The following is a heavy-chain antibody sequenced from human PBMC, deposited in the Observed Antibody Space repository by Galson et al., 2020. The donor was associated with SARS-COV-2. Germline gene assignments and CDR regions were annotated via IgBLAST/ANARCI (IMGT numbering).Heavy chain of an antibody. V-gene: IGHV4-39*07. CDR3: ARVGLYRELLWFGELSRYYFDY. J-gene: IGHJ4*02. D-gene: IGHD3-10*01. CDR1: GGSISSSSYY. Sequence: SETLSLTCTVSGGSISSSSYYWGWIRQPPGKGLEWIGSIYYSGSTYYNPSLKSRVTISVDTSKNQFSLKLSSVTAADTAVYYCARVGLYRELLWFGELSRYYFDYWGQGTLVTVSS. CDR2: IYYSGST.